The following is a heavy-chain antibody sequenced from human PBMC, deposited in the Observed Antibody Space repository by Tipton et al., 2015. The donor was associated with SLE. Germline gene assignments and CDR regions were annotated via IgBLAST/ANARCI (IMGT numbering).Heavy chain of an antibody. CDR3: ARDTDHYYGSGSSRAFDI. J-gene: IGHJ3*02. Sequence: TLSLTCAVYGGSFSGYYWSWIRQPPGKGLEWIGYIYYSGSTNYNPSLKSRVTISVDTSKNQFSLKLSSVTAADTAVYYCARDTDHYYGSGSSRAFDIWGQGTMVTVSS. V-gene: IGHV4-59*01. CDR1: GGSFSGYY. CDR2: IYYSGST. D-gene: IGHD3-10*01.